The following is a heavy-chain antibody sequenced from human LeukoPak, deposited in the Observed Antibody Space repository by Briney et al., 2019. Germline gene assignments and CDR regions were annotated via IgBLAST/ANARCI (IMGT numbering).Heavy chain of an antibody. CDR3: ARLRKAAVGSLGAFAV. D-gene: IGHD6-13*01. CDR2: INYNGNT. J-gene: IGHJ3*01. CDR1: GVPIISYY. V-gene: IGHV4-59*08. Sequence: SETLSLTCTVSGVPIISYYWIWIRQPPGKGLEWIGFINYNGNTNYNPSLKTRVTISVDTSKNQFSLRLTSVTAADTAVYYCARLRKAAVGSLGAFAVWGHGTMVTVSS.